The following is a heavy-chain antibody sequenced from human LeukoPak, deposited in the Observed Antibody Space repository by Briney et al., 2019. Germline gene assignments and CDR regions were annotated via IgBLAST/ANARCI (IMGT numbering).Heavy chain of an antibody. V-gene: IGHV3-30*04. D-gene: IGHD5-18*01. Sequence: HPGGSLRFSCAASGFTFSSYAMHWVRQAPGKGLEWVAVISYDGSNKYYADSVKGRFTISRDNSKNTLYLQMNSLRAEDTAVYYCARESDTAMPNWGQGTLVTVSS. CDR2: ISYDGSNK. CDR3: ARESDTAMPN. CDR1: GFTFSSYA. J-gene: IGHJ4*02.